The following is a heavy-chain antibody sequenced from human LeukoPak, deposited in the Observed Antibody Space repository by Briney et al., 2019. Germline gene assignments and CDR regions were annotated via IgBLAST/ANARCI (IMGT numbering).Heavy chain of an antibody. J-gene: IGHJ4*02. V-gene: IGHV1-46*01. CDR3: ASPGYDSSGFNY. CDR1: GYTFTGYY. CDR2: INPSGGST. D-gene: IGHD3-22*01. Sequence: ASVKVSCKASGYTFTGYYMHWVRQAPGQGLEWMGIINPSGGSTSYAQKFQGRVTMTRDTSTSTAYMELSSLRSEDTAVYYCASPGYDSSGFNYWGQGTLVTVSS.